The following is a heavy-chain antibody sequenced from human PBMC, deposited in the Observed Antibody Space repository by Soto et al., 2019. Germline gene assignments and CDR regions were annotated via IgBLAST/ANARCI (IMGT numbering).Heavy chain of an antibody. J-gene: IGHJ4*02. CDR3: AHRRRGSYFDY. V-gene: IGHV2-5*02. D-gene: IGHD3-16*01. CDR2: IYWDDDK. CDR1: GFSLSTSGVG. Sequence: SGPTLVNPTQTLTLTCTCSGFSLSTSGVGVGWIRQPPGKALEWLALIYWDDDKRYSPSLRSRVTITRDISKNQVVLTVSNMDPVDTATYYCAHRRRGSYFDYWGQGTLVTVSS.